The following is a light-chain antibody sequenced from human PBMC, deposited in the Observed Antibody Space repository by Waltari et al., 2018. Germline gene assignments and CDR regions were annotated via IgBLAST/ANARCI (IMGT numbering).Light chain of an antibody. CDR2: GAS. Sequence: EIVLTQSPGTLSLSPGERATLSCRASQSVGWTLAWYQQKPGQAPRLLLYGASIRAPGTPDRFSGTGSGTDFSLTISRLEPEDFAVYYCQHYVRLPATFGQGTKVEIK. V-gene: IGKV3-20*01. CDR1: QSVGWT. J-gene: IGKJ1*01. CDR3: QHYVRLPAT.